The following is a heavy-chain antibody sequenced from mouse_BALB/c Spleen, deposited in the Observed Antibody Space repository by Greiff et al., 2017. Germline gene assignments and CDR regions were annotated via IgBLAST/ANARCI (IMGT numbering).Heavy chain of an antibody. Sequence: EVQVVESGGGLVKPGGSLKLSCAASGFTFSSYAMSWVRQTPEKRLEWVASISSGGSTYYPDSVKGRFTISRDNARNILYLQMSSLRSEDTAMYYCARALYYYGSSHWYFDVWGAGTTVTVSS. D-gene: IGHD1-1*01. V-gene: IGHV5-6-5*01. CDR1: GFTFSSYA. J-gene: IGHJ1*01. CDR2: ISSGGST. CDR3: ARALYYYGSSHWYFDV.